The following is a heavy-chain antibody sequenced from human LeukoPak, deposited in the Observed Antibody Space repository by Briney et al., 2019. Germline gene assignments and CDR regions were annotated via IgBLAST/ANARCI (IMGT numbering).Heavy chain of an antibody. Sequence: PGGSLRLSCAASGFTFSSYEMNWVRQAPGKGLEWVSYISSSGTTIYYADSVKGRFTISGDDAKNSLYLQMNSLRAEDTAVYYCARDWMSSFDPWGQGTLVTVSS. CDR2: ISSSGTTI. CDR3: ARDWMSSFDP. J-gene: IGHJ5*02. D-gene: IGHD2-2*03. CDR1: GFTFSSYE. V-gene: IGHV3-48*03.